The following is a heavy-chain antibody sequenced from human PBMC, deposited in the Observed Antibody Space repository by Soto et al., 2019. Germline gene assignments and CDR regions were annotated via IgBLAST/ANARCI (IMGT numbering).Heavy chain of an antibody. V-gene: IGHV1-3*01. CDR2: INAGNGNT. D-gene: IGHD2-2*01. Sequence: ASVKVSCKASGYTFTSYAMNWVRQAPGQRLEWMGWINAGNGNTKYSQKFQGRVTITRDTSASTAYMELSSLRSEDTAVYYCARAYIVLVPAAPGYWGQGTLVTVSS. CDR1: GYTFTSYA. J-gene: IGHJ4*02. CDR3: ARAYIVLVPAAPGY.